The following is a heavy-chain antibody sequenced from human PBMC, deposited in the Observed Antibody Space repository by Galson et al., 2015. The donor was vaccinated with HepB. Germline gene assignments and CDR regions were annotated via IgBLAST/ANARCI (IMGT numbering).Heavy chain of an antibody. CDR3: TTVDSMYSSSWYYMGVTW. Sequence: SLRLSCAASGFTFSRYAMHWVRQAPGKGLEWVGRIKSKTDGGTTDYAAPVKGRFTISRDDSKNTLYLQMNSLKTEDTAVYYCTTVDSMYSSSWYYMGVTWWGQGTLVTVSS. CDR2: IKSKTDGGTT. D-gene: IGHD6-13*01. CDR1: GFTFSRYA. V-gene: IGHV3-15*01. J-gene: IGHJ4*02.